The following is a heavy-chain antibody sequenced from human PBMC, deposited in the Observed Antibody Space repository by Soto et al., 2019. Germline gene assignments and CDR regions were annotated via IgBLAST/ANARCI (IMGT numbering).Heavy chain of an antibody. CDR2: ISAYNSNT. CDR3: ARDRPPVDF. J-gene: IGHJ4*02. Sequence: QIQLVQSGAEVKKPGASVKVSCKASGYTFSSYHITWVRQAPGQGLEWMGWISAYNSNTNYAQNLQGRVTMTTDPSTSTASEELSSLRSDDTAGNYCARDRPPVDFWGQGTLVTVSS. CDR1: GYTFSSYH. V-gene: IGHV1-18*01.